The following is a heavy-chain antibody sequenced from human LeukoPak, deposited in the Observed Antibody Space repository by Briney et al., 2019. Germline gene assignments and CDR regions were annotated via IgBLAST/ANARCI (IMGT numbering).Heavy chain of an antibody. D-gene: IGHD5-24*01. Sequence: SETLSLTCTVSGGSFSSSKYYWGWIRQPPGRALEWIGNIYYTGSTYCNPSLKSRVTVSVDTSKNQFSLRLNSVTAADTAVYYCARSFRDGYNFIDYWGQGTLVTVSS. V-gene: IGHV4-39*01. CDR2: IYYTGST. CDR1: GGSFSSSKYY. J-gene: IGHJ4*02. CDR3: ARSFRDGYNFIDY.